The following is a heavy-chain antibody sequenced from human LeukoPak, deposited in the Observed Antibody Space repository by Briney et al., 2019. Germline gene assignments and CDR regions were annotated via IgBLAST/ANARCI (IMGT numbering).Heavy chain of an antibody. V-gene: IGHV3-48*03. Sequence: GSLRLSFAASGFAFSSYEMNWVRPAPGKGREWVSYISSSGSTIYYTDSVKGRFTISRDNAKNSLYLQMNSLRAEDTAVYYCAREGHYYDSSGYSDYWGQGTLVTVSS. CDR2: ISSSGSTI. D-gene: IGHD3-22*01. CDR3: AREGHYYDSSGYSDY. J-gene: IGHJ4*02. CDR1: GFAFSSYE.